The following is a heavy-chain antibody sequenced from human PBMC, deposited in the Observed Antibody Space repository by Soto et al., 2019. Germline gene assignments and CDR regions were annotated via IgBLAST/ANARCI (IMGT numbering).Heavy chain of an antibody. D-gene: IGHD1-1*01. CDR2: IVRSDSHT. Sequence: PGASLKISCQGSGYSFSTYWIAWVRQRPGEGLEWMGRIVRSDSHTIYSPSFEGHVVISADKSISTAYLQWSSLKASDTAMYYCAKFYPYINTWNWGQGSLVTVAS. V-gene: IGHV5-10-1*01. CDR1: GYSFSTYW. J-gene: IGHJ4*02. CDR3: AKFYPYINTWN.